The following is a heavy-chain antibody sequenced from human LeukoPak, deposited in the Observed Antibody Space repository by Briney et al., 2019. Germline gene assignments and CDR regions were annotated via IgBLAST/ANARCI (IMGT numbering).Heavy chain of an antibody. V-gene: IGHV3-23*01. CDR1: GFTFSSYA. Sequence: GGSLRLSCAASGFTFSSYAMSWVRQAPGKGLEWVSAISGSGGSTYHADSVKGRFTISRDNSKNTLYLQMNSLRSEDTAVYYCAKDTGGYSYGYQEYYDSSGSYFDYWGQGTLVTVSS. J-gene: IGHJ4*02. CDR3: AKDTGGYSYGYQEYYDSSGSYFDY. D-gene: IGHD3-22*01. CDR2: ISGSGGST.